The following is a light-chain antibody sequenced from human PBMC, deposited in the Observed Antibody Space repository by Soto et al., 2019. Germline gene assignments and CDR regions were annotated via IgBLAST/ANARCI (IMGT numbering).Light chain of an antibody. CDR2: GTS. Sequence: AIQMTQSPSSMSASIGDRVTITCRASQDIRNEVGWYQQKPGKAPKLLVYGTSYLESGVPSRFSGGGSGTDFTITISSLQPEDFANYYCLQDSSSPRTFGQGTKVEI. CDR1: QDIRNE. CDR3: LQDSSSPRT. J-gene: IGKJ1*01. V-gene: IGKV1-6*02.